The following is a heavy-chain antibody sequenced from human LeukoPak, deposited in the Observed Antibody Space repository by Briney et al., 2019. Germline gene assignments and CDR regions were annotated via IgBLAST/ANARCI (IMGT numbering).Heavy chain of an antibody. V-gene: IGHV3-21*01. J-gene: IGHJ4*02. Sequence: KPGGSLRLSCAASGFTFSSYSMNWVRQAPGKGLEGVSAISSSSSYIYYADSVKGRFTISRDNAKNSLYLQMNSLRAEDTAVYYCARTVPGNYFDYWGQGTLVTVSS. D-gene: IGHD2-2*01. CDR1: GFTFSSYS. CDR2: ISSSSSYI. CDR3: ARTVPGNYFDY.